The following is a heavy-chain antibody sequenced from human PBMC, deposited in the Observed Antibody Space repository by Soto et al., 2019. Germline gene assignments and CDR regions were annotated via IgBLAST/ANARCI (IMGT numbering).Heavy chain of an antibody. D-gene: IGHD4-17*01. Sequence: EVQLVESGGALVQPGGSLRLSCEASGFSFTSYWMSWVRQAPGKGLEWVANIKQDGTSKYYADSVKGRFTVSRDNAKSSRHLQMGSLRNNDTAFYLCVRLTFIRTVLDLDSRGQVSMVRVS. V-gene: IGHV3-7*05. J-gene: IGHJ4*02. CDR2: IKQDGTSK. CDR1: GFSFTSYW. CDR3: VRLTFIRTVLDLDS.